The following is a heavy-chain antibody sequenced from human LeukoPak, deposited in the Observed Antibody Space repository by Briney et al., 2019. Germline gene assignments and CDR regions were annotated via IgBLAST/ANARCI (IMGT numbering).Heavy chain of an antibody. CDR2: INSDGSST. CDR3: ARGIVGVPNWFDP. V-gene: IGHV3-74*01. Sequence: GGSLRLSCAASGFTFSSYWMHWVRQAPGKGLVWVSRINSDGSSTSYADSVKGRFTISRDNSKNTLYLQMNSLRAEDTAVYYCARGIVGVPNWFDPWGQGTLVTVSS. J-gene: IGHJ5*02. D-gene: IGHD1-26*01. CDR1: GFTFSSYW.